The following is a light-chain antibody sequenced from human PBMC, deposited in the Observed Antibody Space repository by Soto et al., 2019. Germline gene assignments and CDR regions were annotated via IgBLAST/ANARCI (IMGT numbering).Light chain of an antibody. CDR1: QSVSRN. V-gene: IGKV3-11*01. CDR2: DAS. J-gene: IGKJ5*01. Sequence: EIVMTQSPATLSLSPGERATLSCRASQSVSRNLAWYQQKPGQAPRLLIYDASTRATGIPARFSGSGSGTDFTLTISSLESEDFAVYYCQQYSYWPPITFGQGTRLEIK. CDR3: QQYSYWPPIT.